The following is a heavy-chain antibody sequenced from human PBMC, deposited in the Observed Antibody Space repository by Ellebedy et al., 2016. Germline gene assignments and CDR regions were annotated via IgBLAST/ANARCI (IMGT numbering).Heavy chain of an antibody. CDR1: GGSFSGYY. D-gene: IGHD5-24*01. J-gene: IGHJ4*02. CDR2: INHSGST. V-gene: IGHV4-34*01. CDR3: ARTRRGYNSNFDY. Sequence: SENLSLTXAVYGGSFSGYYWSWIRQPPGKGLEWIGEINHSGSTNYNPSLKSRVTISVDTSKNQFSLKLSSVTAADTAVYYCARTRRGYNSNFDYWGQGTLVTVSS.